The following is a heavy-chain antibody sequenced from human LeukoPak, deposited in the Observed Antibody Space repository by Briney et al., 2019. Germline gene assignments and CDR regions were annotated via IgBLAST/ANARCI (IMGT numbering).Heavy chain of an antibody. V-gene: IGHV3-23*01. D-gene: IGHD3-10*01. CDR1: GFTFSSYA. CDR2: ITGSGGST. CDR3: VTHRPWRGVY. J-gene: IGHJ4*02. Sequence: GGSLRLSCAASGFTFSSYAMSWVRQAPGKGLEWVSGITGSGGSTYYADSVKGRFTISRDNSKNTLHLQMNSLRAEDTAVYYCVTHRPWRGVYWGQGTPVTVSS.